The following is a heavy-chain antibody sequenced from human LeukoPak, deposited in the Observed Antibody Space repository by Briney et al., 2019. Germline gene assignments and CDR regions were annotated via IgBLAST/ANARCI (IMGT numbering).Heavy chain of an antibody. D-gene: IGHD5-18*01. CDR1: GFTVSTNF. V-gene: IGHV3-53*04. CDR2: IYSGGTT. Sequence: GGSLRLSCAASGFTVSTNFMTWVRQAPGKGLEWVSTIYSGGTTYYADSVMGRFTISRHNSRNTLYLQMNSLRAEDTAVYYCARVDTVMAYYFDLWGQGTLVTVSS. CDR3: ARVDTVMAYYFDL. J-gene: IGHJ4*02.